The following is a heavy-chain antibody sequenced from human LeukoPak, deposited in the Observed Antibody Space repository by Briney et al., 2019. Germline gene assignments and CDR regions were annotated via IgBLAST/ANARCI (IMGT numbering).Heavy chain of an antibody. J-gene: IGHJ4*02. Sequence: GASVKVSCKASGYTFTSYDINWVRQATGQGLEWMGWLNPNSGNTVYAQKFQGRVTMTMNTSISTAYMELSSLRSEDTAVYYCARASAGGYDFDYWGQGTLVTVSS. CDR3: ARASAGGYDFDY. CDR2: LNPNSGNT. CDR1: GYTFTSYD. V-gene: IGHV1-8*01. D-gene: IGHD5-12*01.